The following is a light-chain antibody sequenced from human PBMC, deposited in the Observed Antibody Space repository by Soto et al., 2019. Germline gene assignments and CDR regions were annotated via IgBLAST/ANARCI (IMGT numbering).Light chain of an antibody. J-gene: IGKJ5*01. V-gene: IGKV3D-15*01. CDR1: QNIGTY. Sequence: IVLTQSPGTLSLSPGERATLSCRASQNIGTYLAWYQHKPGQAPSVLIFGASTRANGVPDRFSGSGSGTDFTLTISSLQPDDFATYYCQQYNTYSTFGQGTRLEIK. CDR2: GAS. CDR3: QQYNTYST.